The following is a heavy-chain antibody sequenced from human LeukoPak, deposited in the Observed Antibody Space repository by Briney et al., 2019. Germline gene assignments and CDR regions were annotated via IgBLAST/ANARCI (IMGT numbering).Heavy chain of an antibody. CDR1: GFNFSYYE. D-gene: IGHD2-15*01. CDR3: ARRSPPTRHFYIVV. V-gene: IGHV3-48*03. J-gene: IGHJ6*03. CDR2: VSTTGSSI. Sequence: RPGGSLRLSCAASGFNFSYYEMNWVRQAPGKGLEWVSYVSTTGSSIYYADSVKGRFTISRDNARDSLYLQMNNLRAEDTAVYYCARRSPPTRHFYIVVWGKGTSVTIS.